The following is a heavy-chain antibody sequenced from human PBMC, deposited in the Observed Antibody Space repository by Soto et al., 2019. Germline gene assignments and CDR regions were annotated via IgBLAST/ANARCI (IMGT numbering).Heavy chain of an antibody. D-gene: IGHD3-10*01. J-gene: IGHJ6*03. CDR1: GGSISSYY. CDR2: IYYSGST. Sequence: SETLCLTCTVSGGSISSYYWSWIRQPPGKGLEWIGYIYYSGSTNYNPSLKSRATISVDTSTNKLSLKLSSVTAADTAVYYCARSGAGGFGEAYYYYMDVWGKGTTVTVSS. CDR3: ARSGAGGFGEAYYYYMDV. V-gene: IGHV4-59*01.